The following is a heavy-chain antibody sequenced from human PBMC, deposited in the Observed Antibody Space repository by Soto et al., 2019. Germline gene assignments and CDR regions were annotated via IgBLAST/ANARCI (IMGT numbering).Heavy chain of an antibody. Sequence: GGSLRLSCAASGFTFSDYYMSWIRQAPGKGLEWVSYISSSDSTIYYADSVKGRFTISRDNAKNSLYLQMNSLRAEDTAVYYCARDAGHRLVAATNWFDPWGQGTLVTVSS. J-gene: IGHJ5*02. CDR1: GFTFSDYY. D-gene: IGHD2-15*01. CDR3: ARDAGHRLVAATNWFDP. CDR2: ISSSDSTI. V-gene: IGHV3-11*01.